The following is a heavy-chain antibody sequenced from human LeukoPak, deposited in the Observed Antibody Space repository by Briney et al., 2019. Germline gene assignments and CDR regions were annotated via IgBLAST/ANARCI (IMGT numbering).Heavy chain of an antibody. D-gene: IGHD2-2*03. CDR1: GLTFSSYS. V-gene: IGHV3-21*01. CDR3: ARVVDIVVVPAAPRYSSSWYHYYYYMDV. CDR2: ISSSSSYI. J-gene: IGHJ6*03. Sequence: GSLRLSCAASGLTFSSYSMNWVRQAPGKGLEWGSSISSSSSYIYYADSVKGRFTISRDNAKNSLYLQMNSLRAEDTAVYYCARVVDIVVVPAAPRYSSSWYHYYYYMDVWGKGTTVTVSS.